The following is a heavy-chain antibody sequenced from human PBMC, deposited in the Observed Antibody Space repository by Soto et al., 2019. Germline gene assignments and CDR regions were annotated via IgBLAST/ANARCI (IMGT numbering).Heavy chain of an antibody. Sequence: QVQLVQSGAEVKKPGASVKVSCKAFGYPFTSYHITWVRQAPGQGLEWMGWINGHNGETNYAQKFQGSVSMTTHTSTSTAYMELRSLRSDDTAVYYCARYCTNGVCYHNWFDPWGQGTLVTVSS. CDR3: ARYCTNGVCYHNWFDP. CDR1: GYPFTSYH. CDR2: INGHNGET. D-gene: IGHD2-8*01. J-gene: IGHJ5*02. V-gene: IGHV1-18*01.